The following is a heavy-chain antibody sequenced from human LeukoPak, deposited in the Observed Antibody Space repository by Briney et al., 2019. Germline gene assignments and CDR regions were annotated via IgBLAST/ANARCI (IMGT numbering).Heavy chain of an antibody. D-gene: IGHD6-19*01. CDR1: GFTFRNYW. V-gene: IGHV3-7*04. CDR3: AGGRGWLIDY. Sequence: GGSLRLSCAGSGFTFRNYWINWVRQAPGKGLEWVANIKQDGIETNYVDSVKGRFTMSRDNAKNSAYLQMNSLRVEDTALYYCAGGRGWLIDYWGREPWSPSPQ. CDR2: IKQDGIET. J-gene: IGHJ4*02.